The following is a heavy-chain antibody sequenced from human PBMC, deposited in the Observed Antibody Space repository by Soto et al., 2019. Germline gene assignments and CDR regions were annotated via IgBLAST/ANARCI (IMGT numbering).Heavy chain of an antibody. Sequence: LSLTCAVSGGSFRGYFWSWIRQSPAKGLEWIGEINDSGNTYYNPSFKSRLTISVDTSTSQISLRLTSVTAADSAVYYCQGGDFWGQGTRVTV. D-gene: IGHD3-16*01. CDR1: GGSFRGYF. V-gene: IGHV4-34*01. J-gene: IGHJ4*02. CDR3: QGGDF. CDR2: INDSGNT.